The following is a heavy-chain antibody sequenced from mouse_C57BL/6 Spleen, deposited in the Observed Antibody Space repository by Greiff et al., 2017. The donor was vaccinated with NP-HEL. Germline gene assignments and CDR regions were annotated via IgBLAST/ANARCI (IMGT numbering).Heavy chain of an antibody. CDR1: GYSITSGYD. CDR3: ARDYGYDRFAY. J-gene: IGHJ3*01. CDR2: ISYSGST. D-gene: IGHD2-2*01. Sequence: DVQLQESGPGMVKPSQSLSLTCTVTGYSITSGYDWHWIRHVPGNKLEWMGYISYSGSTNYNPSLKSRISITHDTSKNHFFLKLNSVTTEDTATYDCARDYGYDRFAYWGQGTLVTVSA. V-gene: IGHV3-1*01.